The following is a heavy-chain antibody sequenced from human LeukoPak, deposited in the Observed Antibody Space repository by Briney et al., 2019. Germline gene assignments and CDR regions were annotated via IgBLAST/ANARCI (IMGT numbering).Heavy chain of an antibody. Sequence: SETLFLTCTVSGGSISSSSYYWGWIRQPPGKGLEWIGSIYYSGSTYYNPSLKSRVTISVDTSKNQFSLKLSSVTAADTAVYYYARRSLRSSWQPAGIRSAGWFDPWGQGTLVTVSS. D-gene: IGHD2-2*02. V-gene: IGHV4-39*01. CDR2: IYYSGST. CDR3: ARRSLRSSWQPAGIRSAGWFDP. J-gene: IGHJ5*02. CDR1: GGSISSSSYY.